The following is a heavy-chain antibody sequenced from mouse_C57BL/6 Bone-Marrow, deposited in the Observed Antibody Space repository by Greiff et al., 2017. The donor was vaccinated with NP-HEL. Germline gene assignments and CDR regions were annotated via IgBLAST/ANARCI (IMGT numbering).Heavy chain of an antibody. Sequence: EVNLVESGGGLVQSGRSLRLSCATSGFTFSDFYMEWVRQAPGKGLEWIAASRNKANDYTTEYSASVKVRFIVSRDTSQSILYLQMNALRAEDTAIYYCARDGDYYGSDWFAYWGQGTLVTVSA. CDR3: ARDGDYYGSDWFAY. CDR2: SRNKANDYTT. V-gene: IGHV7-1*01. J-gene: IGHJ3*01. CDR1: GFTFSDFY. D-gene: IGHD1-1*01.